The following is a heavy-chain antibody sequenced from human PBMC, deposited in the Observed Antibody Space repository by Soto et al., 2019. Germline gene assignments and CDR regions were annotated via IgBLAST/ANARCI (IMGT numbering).Heavy chain of an antibody. V-gene: IGHV4-30-2*01. CDR1: GGSISSGGYS. Sequence: QLQLQESGSGLVKPSQTLSLTCAVSGGSISSGGYSWSWIRQPPGKGLEWIGYIYHSGSTYYNPSLKSRVTISVDRSKNQFSLKLSSVTAADTAVYYCARDRYDSSGYYNWFDPWGQGTLVTVSS. CDR2: IYHSGST. D-gene: IGHD3-22*01. J-gene: IGHJ5*02. CDR3: ARDRYDSSGYYNWFDP.